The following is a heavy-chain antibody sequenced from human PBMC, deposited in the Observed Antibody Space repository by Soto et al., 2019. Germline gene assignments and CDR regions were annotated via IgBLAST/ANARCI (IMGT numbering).Heavy chain of an antibody. J-gene: IGHJ4*02. D-gene: IGHD3-10*01. Sequence: VSVKVSCKASGYTFTSYGISWVRQAPGQGLEWMGWISAYNGNTNYAQKLQGRVTMTTDTSTSTAYMELRSLRSDDTAVYYCARAGLLWFGELFGEVHPRPHPQIDYWGQGTLVTVSS. CDR1: GYTFTSYG. CDR2: ISAYNGNT. CDR3: ARAGLLWFGELFGEVHPRPHPQIDY. V-gene: IGHV1-18*01.